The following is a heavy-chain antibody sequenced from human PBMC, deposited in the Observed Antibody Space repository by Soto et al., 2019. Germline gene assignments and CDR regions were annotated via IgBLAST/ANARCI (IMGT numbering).Heavy chain of an antibody. CDR3: ARFYRRDRSGYYHYYYGMDV. CDR2: INHSGST. J-gene: IGHJ6*02. CDR1: GGSFSDYY. V-gene: IGHV4-34*01. D-gene: IGHD3-22*01. Sequence: QVQLQQWGAGLLKPSETLSLTCAVYGGSFSDYYWSWIRQPSGKGLEWIGEINHSGSTQYNPSLKSRVTISLDTSKNQFSLKLSSVTAADTAVFYCARFYRRDRSGYYHYYYGMDVWGQGTTVTVSS.